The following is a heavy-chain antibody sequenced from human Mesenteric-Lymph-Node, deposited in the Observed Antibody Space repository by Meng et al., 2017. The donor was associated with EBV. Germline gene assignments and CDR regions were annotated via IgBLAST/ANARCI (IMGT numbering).Heavy chain of an antibody. J-gene: IGHJ4*02. D-gene: IGHD5-12*01. CDR1: GFSLTNSGGR. Sequence: EFCFPRVQPISTRTCVCCFSGFSLTNSGGRVGWVSQPPGKALEWLALIYWDDDERYSPSLKNRLTVTKDTSKNQVVLTMTNMDPADTGTYYCAHRRREDTGYHSAFHYWGPGILVTVSS. CDR2: IYWDDDE. V-gene: IGHV2-5*02. CDR3: AHRRREDTGYHSAFHY.